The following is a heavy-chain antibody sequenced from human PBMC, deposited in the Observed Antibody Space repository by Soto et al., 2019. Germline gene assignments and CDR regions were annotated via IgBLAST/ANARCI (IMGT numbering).Heavy chain of an antibody. CDR1: GGTFSSYA. CDR3: ARETNVVQSDAFDI. CDR2: IIPIFGTA. D-gene: IGHD2-15*01. J-gene: IGHJ3*02. V-gene: IGHV1-69*01. Sequence: QVQLVQSGAKVKKPGSSVKVSCKASGGTFSSYAISWVRQAPGQGLEWMGGIIPIFGTANYAQKFQGRVTITADESTSTAYMELSGLRSEDTAVYYCARETNVVQSDAFDIWGQGKMVTVSS.